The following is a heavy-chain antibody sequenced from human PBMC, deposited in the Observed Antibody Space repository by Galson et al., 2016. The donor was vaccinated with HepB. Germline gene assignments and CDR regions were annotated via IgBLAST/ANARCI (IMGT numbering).Heavy chain of an antibody. D-gene: IGHD3-16*01. J-gene: IGHJ3*01. Sequence: SVKVSCKASGYLFTDYYIHWVRRAPGQGLEWMGWISPNSGDTNYAQKSRGRVTLTRDTSITTSFLELDSLTSDDTATFYCARINAATLDAFDVWGQGTLVTVSS. V-gene: IGHV1-2*02. CDR3: ARINAATLDAFDV. CDR2: ISPNSGDT. CDR1: GYLFTDYY.